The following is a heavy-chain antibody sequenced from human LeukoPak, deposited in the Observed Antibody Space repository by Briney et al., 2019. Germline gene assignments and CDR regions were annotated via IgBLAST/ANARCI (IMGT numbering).Heavy chain of an antibody. CDR2: ISYDGSNK. J-gene: IGHJ6*02. CDR3: ARGTGGRVATISYYSYGMDV. Sequence: PGGSLRLSCAASGFTFSSYAMHWVRQAPGKGLEWVALISYDGSNKYYADSVKGRFTISRDNSKNTLYLQMNSLRAEDTAVYYCARGTGGRVATISYYSYGMDVWGQGTTVTVSS. V-gene: IGHV3-30-3*01. CDR1: GFTFSSYA. D-gene: IGHD5-12*01.